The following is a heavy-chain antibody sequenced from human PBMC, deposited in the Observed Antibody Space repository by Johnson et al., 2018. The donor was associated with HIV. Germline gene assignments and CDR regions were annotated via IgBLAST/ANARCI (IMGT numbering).Heavy chain of an antibody. V-gene: IGHV3-7*01. CDR2: IKQDGSEK. Sequence: VQLVESGGGLVQPGGSLRLSCAASGFTFSSYWMSWVRQAPGKGLEWVANIKQDGSEKYYVDSVKGRFTISRDNAKNSLYLQMNSLRAEDTAVYYCASLGWFGESGAFDIWGQGTMVTVSS. D-gene: IGHD3-10*01. CDR3: ASLGWFGESGAFDI. J-gene: IGHJ3*02. CDR1: GFTFSSYW.